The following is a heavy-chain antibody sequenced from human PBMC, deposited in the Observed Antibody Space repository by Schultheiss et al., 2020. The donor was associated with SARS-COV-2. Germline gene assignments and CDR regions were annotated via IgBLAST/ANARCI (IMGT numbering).Heavy chain of an antibody. CDR1: GGSISSYY. J-gene: IGHJ4*02. V-gene: IGHV4-59*06. CDR3: ARGQSSGYYDH. CDR2: IYYSGST. D-gene: IGHD3-22*01. Sequence: SETLSLTCTVSGGSISSYYWSWIRQPAGKGLEWIGYIYYSGSTYYNPSLKSLVTISVDTSKNQFSLKLSSVTAADTAVYYCARGQSSGYYDHWGQGTLVTVSS.